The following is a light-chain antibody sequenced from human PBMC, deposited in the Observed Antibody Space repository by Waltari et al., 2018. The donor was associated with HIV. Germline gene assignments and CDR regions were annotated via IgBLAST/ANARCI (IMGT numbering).Light chain of an antibody. CDR3: CSYAGSSTLL. V-gene: IGLV2-23*01. J-gene: IGLJ2*01. CDR1: TSDMSSLNF. Sequence: HSVLTQPASVSGSPGQSITISCSGPTSDMSSLNFVSWYQQSPGRAPKLIIFEVSSRPSGISDRFSGSKSGDTASLTISGLQAEDEADYNCCSYAGSSTLLFGGGTKVTVL. CDR2: EVS.